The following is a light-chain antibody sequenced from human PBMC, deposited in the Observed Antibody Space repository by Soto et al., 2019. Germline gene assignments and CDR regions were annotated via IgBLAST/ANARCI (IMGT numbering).Light chain of an antibody. J-gene: IGKJ2*01. Sequence: ELVLTQSPGTLSLSPGERATLSCRASQSVSSSNLGWYQQKSGQAPRLLIYGASSRATGIPDRFSGSGSGTDFTLTISRLEPEDFAVYYCRQYGSSAGYTFGQGTKLEIK. V-gene: IGKV3-20*01. CDR3: RQYGSSAGYT. CDR1: QSVSSSN. CDR2: GAS.